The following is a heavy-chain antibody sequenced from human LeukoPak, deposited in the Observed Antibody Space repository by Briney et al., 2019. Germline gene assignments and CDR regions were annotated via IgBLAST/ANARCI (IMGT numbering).Heavy chain of an antibody. Sequence: GESLKISCKGSGYSFTSYWSGWLRQMPGKGLEWMGIIYPGDSDTRYSPSFQGQVTISADKSISTASLQWSSLQASDTAMYYCARHPGLAVAGDYWGQGTLVTVSS. V-gene: IGHV5-51*01. CDR1: GYSFTSYW. CDR3: ARHPGLAVAGDY. J-gene: IGHJ4*02. D-gene: IGHD6-19*01. CDR2: IYPGDSDT.